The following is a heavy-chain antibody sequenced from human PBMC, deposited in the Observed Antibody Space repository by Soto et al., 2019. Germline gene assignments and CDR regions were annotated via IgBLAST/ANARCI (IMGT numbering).Heavy chain of an antibody. D-gene: IGHD2-2*01. CDR3: ARDRVPQLGYYGMDV. CDR1: GFIFNSYW. V-gene: IGHV3-74*01. CDR2: INSDESSR. J-gene: IGHJ6*02. Sequence: EVQLVESGGGLVQPGGSLRLSCAASGFIFNSYWMHWVRQAPGKGLVWVSRINSDESSRSYADSVKGRFTISRDNAKNALYLHMNSLRAEDTAVYFCARDRVPQLGYYGMDVCGQGTTVTVSS.